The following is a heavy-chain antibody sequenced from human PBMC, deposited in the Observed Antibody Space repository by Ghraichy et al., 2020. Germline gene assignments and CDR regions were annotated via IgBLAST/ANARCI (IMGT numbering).Heavy chain of an antibody. CDR3: ARDGFSAKFDY. J-gene: IGHJ4*02. V-gene: IGHV3-33*01. D-gene: IGHD5-12*01. Sequence: GALRLSCAASGFTFSSYGMHWVRQAPGKGLEWVAVIWYDGSNKYYADSVKGRFTISRDNSKNTLYLQMNSLRAEDTAVYYCARDGFSAKFDYWGQGTLVTVSS. CDR1: GFTFSSYG. CDR2: IWYDGSNK.